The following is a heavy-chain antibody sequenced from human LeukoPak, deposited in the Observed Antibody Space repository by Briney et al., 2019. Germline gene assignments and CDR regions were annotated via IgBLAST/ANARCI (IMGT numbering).Heavy chain of an antibody. V-gene: IGHV4-34*01. CDR3: ARGYDSSGYYSY. CDR1: GGSFSGCY. D-gene: IGHD3-22*01. CDR2: INHSGST. Sequence: SETLSLTCAVYGGSFSGCYWSWIRQPPGKGLEWIGEINHSGSTNYNPSLKSRVTISVDTSKNQFSLKLSSVTAADTAVYYCARGYDSSGYYSYWGQGTLVTVSS. J-gene: IGHJ4*02.